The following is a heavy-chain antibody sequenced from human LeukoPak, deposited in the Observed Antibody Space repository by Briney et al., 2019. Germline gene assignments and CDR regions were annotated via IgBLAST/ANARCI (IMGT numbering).Heavy chain of an antibody. CDR2: ISCSGGST. CDR1: GLTFSSYA. Sequence: GGSLRLSCAASGLTFSSYAMSWVRQAPGKGLEWVSAISCSGGSTYYADSVKGRFTISRDNSKNTLYLQMNSLRAEDTAVYYCAKDGGGYCSSTSCYTTPDYWGQGTLVTVSS. D-gene: IGHD2-2*02. V-gene: IGHV3-23*01. CDR3: AKDGGGYCSSTSCYTTPDY. J-gene: IGHJ4*02.